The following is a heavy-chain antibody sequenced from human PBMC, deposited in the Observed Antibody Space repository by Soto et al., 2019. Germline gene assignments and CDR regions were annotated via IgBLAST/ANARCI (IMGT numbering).Heavy chain of an antibody. J-gene: IGHJ4*02. CDR1: GFTFSSYG. CDR2: IWYDGSNK. V-gene: IGHV3-33*01. CDR3: ARAFFSGYDYGDYWGTFDY. Sequence: GGSLRLSCAASGFTFSSYGMHWVRQAPGKGLEWVAVIWYDGSNKYYADSVKGRFTISRDNSKNTLYLQMNSLRAEDTAVYYCARAFFSGYDYGDYWGTFDYWGQGTLVTVSS. D-gene: IGHD4-17*01.